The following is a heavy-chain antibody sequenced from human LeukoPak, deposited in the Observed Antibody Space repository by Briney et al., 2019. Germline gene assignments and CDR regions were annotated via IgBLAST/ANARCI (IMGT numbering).Heavy chain of an antibody. CDR2: ISSSGSTI. J-gene: IGHJ6*02. Sequence: GGSLRLSCAASGFTFSDYYMGWIRQAPGKGLEWVSYISSSGSTIYYADSVKGRFTISRDNAKNSLYLQMNSLRAEDTAVYYCARAIAGPYYYYGMDVWGQGTTVTVSS. V-gene: IGHV3-11*01. CDR1: GFTFSDYY. CDR3: ARAIAGPYYYYGMDV.